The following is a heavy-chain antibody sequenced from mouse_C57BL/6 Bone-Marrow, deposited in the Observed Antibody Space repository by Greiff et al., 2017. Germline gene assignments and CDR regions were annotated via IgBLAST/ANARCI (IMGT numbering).Heavy chain of an antibody. D-gene: IGHD1-1*01. J-gene: IGHJ1*03. CDR3: ARLKYYYGSTYWYFDV. V-gene: IGHV1-76*01. Sequence: LQESGAELVRPGASVKLSCKASGYTFTDYYINWVKQRPGQGLEWIARIYPGSGNTYYNEKFKGKATLTAEKSSSTAYMQLSSLTSEDSAVYFCARLKYYYGSTYWYFDVWGTGTTVTVSS. CDR2: IYPGSGNT. CDR1: GYTFTDYY.